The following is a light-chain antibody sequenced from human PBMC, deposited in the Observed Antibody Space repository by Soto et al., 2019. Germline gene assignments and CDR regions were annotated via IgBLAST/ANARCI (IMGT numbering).Light chain of an antibody. CDR2: GAS. V-gene: IGKV3-20*01. Sequence: VLTQSPGTLSLSPGERATLSCRASQSVSSTYLAWYQHRPGQAPRLLIYGASRKATGIPDRLSGSGSGTDFNLTISRLEREDFAVYYCQQYGDSLFTFGQGTKVEIK. CDR1: QSVSSTY. J-gene: IGKJ2*01. CDR3: QQYGDSLFT.